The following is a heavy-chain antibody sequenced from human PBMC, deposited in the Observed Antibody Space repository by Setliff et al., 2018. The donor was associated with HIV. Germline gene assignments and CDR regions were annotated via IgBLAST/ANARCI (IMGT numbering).Heavy chain of an antibody. CDR1: GGSFSTYF. CDR2: INHSGST. J-gene: IGHJ6*02. CDR3: ARIFGDQGYYYGMDV. D-gene: IGHD3-3*01. V-gene: IGHV4-34*01. Sequence: PSETLSLTCAVYGGSFSTYFWSWIRQPPGKGLEWIGEINHSGSTNYNPSLKSRVTISVDTSKNQFSLKLSSVIAADTAVYYCARIFGDQGYYYGMDVWGQGTTVTVSS.